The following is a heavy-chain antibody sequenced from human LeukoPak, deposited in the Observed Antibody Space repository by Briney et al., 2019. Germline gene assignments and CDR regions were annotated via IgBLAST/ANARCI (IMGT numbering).Heavy chain of an antibody. CDR1: GYDFVNFG. Sequence: ASVKLSCKPSGYDFVNFGINWVRQAPGQGLKWVGWIAPANGHTNFAQKLQDRVTMTADTSTSTAYMELKGLRSDDTAIYFCAISYEYPTSEYAGNDAFDIWGQGTLVTVS. CDR2: IAPANGHT. J-gene: IGHJ3*02. CDR3: AISYEYPTSEYAGNDAFDI. V-gene: IGHV1-18*01. D-gene: IGHD3-16*01.